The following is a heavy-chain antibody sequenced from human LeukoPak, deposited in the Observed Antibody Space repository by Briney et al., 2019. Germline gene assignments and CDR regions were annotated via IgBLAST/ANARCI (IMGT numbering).Heavy chain of an antibody. Sequence: GGSLRLSCAASGFTVSSNYMSWVRQAPGKGLEWVSVIYSGGSTYYADSVKGRFTISRDNSKNTLYLQMNSLRAEDTAVYYCTSKQLAYFDYWGQGALVTVSS. D-gene: IGHD6-6*01. CDR1: GFTVSSNY. CDR2: IYSGGST. CDR3: TSKQLAYFDY. J-gene: IGHJ4*02. V-gene: IGHV3-66*02.